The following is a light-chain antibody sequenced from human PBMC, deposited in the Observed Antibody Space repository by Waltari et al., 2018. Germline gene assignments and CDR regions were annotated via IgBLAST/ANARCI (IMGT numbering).Light chain of an antibody. V-gene: IGKV3-15*01. CDR1: QSVSID. CDR3: QQYNKWPT. Sequence: EIVMTQSPATLSVSPGERATLSCRGSQSVSIDLVWYQQKPCQAPRLLIYGASTRATGVPARFSGSGSGTDFTLTICSLQSEDVAIDYCQQYNKWPTFGGGTKVDIK. CDR2: GAS. J-gene: IGKJ4*01.